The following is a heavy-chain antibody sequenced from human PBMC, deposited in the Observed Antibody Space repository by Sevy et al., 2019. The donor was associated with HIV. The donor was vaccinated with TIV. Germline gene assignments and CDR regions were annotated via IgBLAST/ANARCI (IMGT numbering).Heavy chain of an antibody. D-gene: IGHD2-15*01. Sequence: GGSLRLSCAASGFTFSSYSMNWVRQAPGKGLEWVSSISSSSSYIYYADSVKGRVTISRDNAKNSLYRQMTSLRADDTAVYYCARDPNTKSYCSGGSCYSHNFDYWGQVTLVTVSS. CDR1: GFTFSSYS. J-gene: IGHJ4*02. V-gene: IGHV3-21*01. CDR2: ISSSSSYI. CDR3: ARDPNTKSYCSGGSCYSHNFDY.